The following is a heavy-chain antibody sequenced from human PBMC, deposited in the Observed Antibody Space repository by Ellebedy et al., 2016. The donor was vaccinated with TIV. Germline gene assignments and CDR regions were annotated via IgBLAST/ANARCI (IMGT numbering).Heavy chain of an antibody. Sequence: GESLKISCAASGFTFSSYGMHWVRQAPGKGLEWVAVIWYDGSNKYYADSVKGRFTISRDNSKNTLYLQMNSLRAEDTAVYYCARDPGYYGSGGRRWYYLDYWGQGTLVTVSS. CDR3: ARDPGYYGSGGRRWYYLDY. D-gene: IGHD3-10*01. CDR1: GFTFSSYG. CDR2: IWYDGSNK. V-gene: IGHV3-33*01. J-gene: IGHJ4*02.